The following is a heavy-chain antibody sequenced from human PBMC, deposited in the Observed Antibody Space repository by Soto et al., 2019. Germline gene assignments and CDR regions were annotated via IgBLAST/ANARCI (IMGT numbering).Heavy chain of an antibody. Sequence: SETLSLTCAVYGGSFSGYYWSWIRRPPGKGLEWIGEINHSGSTNYNPSLKSRVTISVDTSKNQFSLKLSSVTAADTAVYYCASHRRGSGYYFNDAFDIWGQGTMVTVSS. CDR3: ASHRRGSGYYFNDAFDI. V-gene: IGHV4-34*01. J-gene: IGHJ3*02. CDR1: GGSFSGYY. CDR2: INHSGST. D-gene: IGHD3-22*01.